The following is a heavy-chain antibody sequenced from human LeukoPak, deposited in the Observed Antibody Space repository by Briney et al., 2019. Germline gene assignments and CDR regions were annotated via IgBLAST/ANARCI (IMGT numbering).Heavy chain of an antibody. CDR2: INKDGREK. D-gene: IGHD6-13*01. V-gene: IGHV3-7*05. CDR3: AKDPPAYSSTPSYFDY. Sequence: PGGSLRLSCAASGFTFSTYWMTWVRQAPGKGLEWVANINKDGREKYYVDSVKGRFIISRDNAKNSLYLQMNSLRAEDTAVYYCAKDPPAYSSTPSYFDYWGQGTLVTVSS. CDR1: GFTFSTYW. J-gene: IGHJ4*02.